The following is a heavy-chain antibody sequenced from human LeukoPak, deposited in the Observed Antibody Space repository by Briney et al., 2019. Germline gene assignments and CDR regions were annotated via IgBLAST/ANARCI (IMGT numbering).Heavy chain of an antibody. Sequence: VGSLRLSRVAPGLSFSSYGLYWVRQAPGKGLGWVAFIRSDGSNKYHADSVKGRFTISRDNSKKILYLQMNSPETGDTALHCRAKGVWYKLSSSMDGWGKGATVTVSS. CDR1: GLSFSSYG. J-gene: IGHJ6*04. V-gene: IGHV3-30*02. CDR3: AKGVWYKLSSSMDG. D-gene: IGHD1-14*01. CDR2: IRSDGSNK.